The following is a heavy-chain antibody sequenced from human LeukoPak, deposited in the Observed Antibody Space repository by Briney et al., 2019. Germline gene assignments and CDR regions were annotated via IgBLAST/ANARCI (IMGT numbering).Heavy chain of an antibody. CDR3: ASVAGGGSLSSRGHFDX. Sequence: NSSETLTLTCTVSGVSISSYYWSWIRQPPWKGREWIGYIYYRGSTNYNPSLKSRVTRSVDTSKNQFSRTLSSVTAADTAVYYCASVAGGGSLSSRGHFDXWGXGXXXTXSS. D-gene: IGHD2-15*01. J-gene: IGHJ4*01. CDR1: GVSISSYY. V-gene: IGHV4-59*01. CDR2: IYYRGST.